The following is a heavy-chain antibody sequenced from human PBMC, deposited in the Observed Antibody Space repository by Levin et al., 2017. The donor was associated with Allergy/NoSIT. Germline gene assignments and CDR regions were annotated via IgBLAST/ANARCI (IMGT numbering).Heavy chain of an antibody. V-gene: IGHV3-7*01. J-gene: IGHJ4*02. CDR3: AREVGQPDY. Sequence: GESLKISCAASGFTFSSHWMTWVRQAPGKGLEWVANIKQDGTEKYYVDSVKGRFTISRDNAKNSLYLQMNSLRVEDTAVYYCAREVGQPDYWGQGTLVSVFS. CDR1: GFTFSSHW. D-gene: IGHD1-26*01. CDR2: IKQDGTEK.